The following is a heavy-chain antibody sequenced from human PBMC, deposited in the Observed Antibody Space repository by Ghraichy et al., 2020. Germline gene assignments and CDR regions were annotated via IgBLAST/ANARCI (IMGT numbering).Heavy chain of an antibody. D-gene: IGHD3-9*01. CDR2: INHSGNT. CDR1: GNSLKSGYY. Sequence: SETLSLTCSVFGNSLKSGYYWGWLRQSPGKGLEWIGSINHSGNTNYNLSLKSRVLMSADTSNNQFSLTVTSVSAADTAVYYCTSARSYYDVLTGSYSRGYYFDYWGPGTLVTVSS. CDR3: TSARSYYDVLTGSYSRGYYFDY. V-gene: IGHV4-38-2*02. J-gene: IGHJ4*02.